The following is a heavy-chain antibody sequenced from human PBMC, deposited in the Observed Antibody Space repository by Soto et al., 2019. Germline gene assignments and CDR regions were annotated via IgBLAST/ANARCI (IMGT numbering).Heavy chain of an antibody. J-gene: IGHJ5*02. CDR1: GVTFSSYA. D-gene: IGHD2-2*01. CDR3: ARDKSPAAIGYWFDP. Sequence: GASVKVSCKASGVTFSSYAISWVRQAPGQGLEWMGGIIPIFGTANYAQKFQGRVTITADESTSTAYMELSSLRSEDTAVYYCARDKSPAAIGYWFDPWGQGTLVTVSS. V-gene: IGHV1-69*13. CDR2: IIPIFGTA.